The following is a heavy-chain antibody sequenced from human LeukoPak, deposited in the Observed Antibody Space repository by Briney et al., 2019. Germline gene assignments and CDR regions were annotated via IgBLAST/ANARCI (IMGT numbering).Heavy chain of an antibody. V-gene: IGHV3-30-3*01. CDR1: VFTFSSYA. J-gene: IGHJ4*02. Sequence: GRSLRLSCAASVFTFSSYAMHWVRQAPGKGLEWVAVISYDGSNKYYADSVKGRFTISRDNSKNTLYLQMNSLRAEDTAVYYCARDGTLTLDYWGQGTLVTVSS. CDR3: ARDGTLTLDY. D-gene: IGHD6-13*01. CDR2: ISYDGSNK.